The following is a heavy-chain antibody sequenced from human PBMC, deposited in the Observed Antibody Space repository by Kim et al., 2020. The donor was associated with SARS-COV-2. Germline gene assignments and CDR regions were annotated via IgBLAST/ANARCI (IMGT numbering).Heavy chain of an antibody. V-gene: IGHV4-59*13. CDR3: ARESIVATLSRGMDV. Sequence: SETLSLTCTVSGGSISSYYWSWIRQPPGKGLEWIGYIYYSGSTNYNPSLKSRVTISVDTSKNQFSLKLSSVTAADTAVYYCARESIVATLSRGMDVWGQGTTVTVSS. CDR1: GGSISSYY. CDR2: IYYSGST. D-gene: IGHD5-12*01. J-gene: IGHJ6*02.